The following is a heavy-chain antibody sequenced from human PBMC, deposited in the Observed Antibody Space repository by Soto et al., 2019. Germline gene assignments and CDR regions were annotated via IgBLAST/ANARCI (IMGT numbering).Heavy chain of an antibody. V-gene: IGHV3-30-3*01. J-gene: IGHJ6*02. CDR2: ISYDGSNK. Sequence: QVQLVESGGGVVQPGRSLRLSCAASVFTFSSYAMHWVRQAPGKGLEWVAVISYDGSNKYYADSVKGRFTISRDNSKNTLYLQMNSLRAEDTAVYYCAKGNYGSGRGARYYGMDVWGQGTTVTVSS. D-gene: IGHD3-10*01. CDR3: AKGNYGSGRGARYYGMDV. CDR1: VFTFSSYA.